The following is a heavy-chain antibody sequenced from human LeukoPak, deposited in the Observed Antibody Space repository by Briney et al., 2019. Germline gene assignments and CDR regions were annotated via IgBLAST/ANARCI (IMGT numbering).Heavy chain of an antibody. Sequence: SETLSLTCTVSGYSISSGYYWGWIRQPPGKGLEWIGSIYHSGSTYYNPSLKNRVSISVDTSKNQFSLKLRSVTAADTAVYYCAREILYDSTGYYIWGQGTLVTVSS. J-gene: IGHJ4*02. CDR3: AREILYDSTGYYI. CDR1: GYSISSGYY. D-gene: IGHD3-22*01. V-gene: IGHV4-38-2*02. CDR2: IYHSGST.